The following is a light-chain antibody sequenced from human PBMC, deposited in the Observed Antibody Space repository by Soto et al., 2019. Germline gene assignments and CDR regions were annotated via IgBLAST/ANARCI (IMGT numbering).Light chain of an antibody. CDR3: QQYETYSWT. Sequence: DIQMTQSPSTLSASVGDRVTITCRASQNINTWLAWYQQKPGKAPTLLIYKASRLESGVPSRFSGSGSGTEFALTISSLQPADFATYYCQQYETYSWTLGQGTKVDTK. CDR2: KAS. J-gene: IGKJ1*01. V-gene: IGKV1-5*03. CDR1: QNINTW.